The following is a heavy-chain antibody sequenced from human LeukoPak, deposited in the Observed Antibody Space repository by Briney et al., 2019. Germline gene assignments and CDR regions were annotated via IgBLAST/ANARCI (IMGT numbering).Heavy chain of an antibody. CDR1: GGSISSYY. CDR2: IYYSGST. D-gene: IGHD3-3*01. Sequence: TPSETLSLTCTVSGGSISSYYWSWIRQPPGKGLEWIGYIYYSGSTNYNPSLKSRVTISVDTSKNQFSLQLNSVTPEDTAVYYCTRETSLRYYDFWSGWDYWGQGTLVTVSS. V-gene: IGHV4-59*12. J-gene: IGHJ4*02. CDR3: TRETSLRYYDFWSGWDY.